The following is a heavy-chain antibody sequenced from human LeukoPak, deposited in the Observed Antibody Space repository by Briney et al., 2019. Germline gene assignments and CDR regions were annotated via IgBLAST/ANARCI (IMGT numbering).Heavy chain of an antibody. CDR3: ARAEVKQQLVLGTWFDP. V-gene: IGHV4-59*01. Sequence: SETLSLTCTVSGGSISSYYWSWIRQPPGKGLEWIGYIYYSGSTNYNPSLKSRVTTSVDTSKNQFSLKLSSVTAADTAVYYCARAEVKQQLVLGTWFDPWGQGTLVTVSS. D-gene: IGHD6-13*01. CDR2: IYYSGST. CDR1: GGSISSYY. J-gene: IGHJ5*02.